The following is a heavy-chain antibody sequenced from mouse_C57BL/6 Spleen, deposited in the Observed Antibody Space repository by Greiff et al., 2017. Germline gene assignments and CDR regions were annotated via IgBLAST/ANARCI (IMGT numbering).Heavy chain of an antibody. D-gene: IGHD2-1*01. J-gene: IGHJ3*01. CDR2: LYPGDGDT. Sequence: QVHVKQSGPELVKPGASVKISCKASGYAFSSSWMNWVKQRPGKGLEWIGRLYPGDGDTNYNGKFKGKATLTADKSSSTAYMQRSSLTSEDSAVYFCARGYYGGPRFAYWGQGTLVTVSA. V-gene: IGHV1-82*01. CDR1: GYAFSSSW. CDR3: ARGYYGGPRFAY.